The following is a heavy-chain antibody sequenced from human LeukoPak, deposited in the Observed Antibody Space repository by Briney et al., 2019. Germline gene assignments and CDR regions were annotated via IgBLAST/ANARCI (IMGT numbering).Heavy chain of an antibody. CDR3: AKDWVATVTTMIFLVDY. CDR2: ISGSGGST. Sequence: PGGSLRLSCAASGFTFSIYAMSWVRQAPGKGLEWVSSISGSGGSTYYADSVKGRFTISRDNSKNTLYLQMNSLRAEDTAVYYCAKDWVATVTTMIFLVDYWGQGTLVTVSS. V-gene: IGHV3-23*01. J-gene: IGHJ4*02. D-gene: IGHD4-17*01. CDR1: GFTFSIYA.